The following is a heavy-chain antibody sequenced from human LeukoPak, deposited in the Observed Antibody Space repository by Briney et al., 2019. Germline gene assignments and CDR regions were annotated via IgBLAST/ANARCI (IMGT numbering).Heavy chain of an antibody. CDR2: IYYSGST. CDR1: GGSTSSYY. Sequence: SETLSLTCTVSGGSTSSYYWSWIRQPPGKGLEWIGYIYYSGSTNYNPSLKSRVTMSVDTSKNQFSLKLSSVTAADTAVYYCARQDSGSSLGYFDYWGQGTLVTVSS. J-gene: IGHJ4*02. V-gene: IGHV4-59*08. D-gene: IGHD3-10*01. CDR3: ARQDSGSSLGYFDY.